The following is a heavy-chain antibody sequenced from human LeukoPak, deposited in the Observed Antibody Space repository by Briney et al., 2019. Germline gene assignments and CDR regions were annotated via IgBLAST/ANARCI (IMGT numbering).Heavy chain of an antibody. Sequence: PGGSLRLSCAASGLSLSNYGMHWVRQAPGKGREWVAALLYDGNTKHYADSVKGRFTISRDISKNTFYLQMNSLTAEDTAVYYCARDHRPEIQYYYMDVWGKGTRVAVSS. CDR2: LLYDGNTK. V-gene: IGHV3-33*01. J-gene: IGHJ6*03. CDR3: ARDHRPEIQYYYMDV. CDR1: GLSLSNYG. D-gene: IGHD1-14*01.